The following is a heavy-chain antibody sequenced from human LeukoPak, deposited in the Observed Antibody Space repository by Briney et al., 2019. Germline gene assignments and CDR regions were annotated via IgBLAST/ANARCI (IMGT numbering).Heavy chain of an antibody. Sequence: SETLSLTCGVSGGSFSAYYWSWIRQPPGKGLEWIGEINHSGSTNYNPSLKSRVTISVDTSKKQFSLKLSSVTAADTAVYYCVTYYFDSSGPKKNYWGQGTLVTVSS. CDR3: VTYYFDSSGPKKNY. V-gene: IGHV4-34*01. CDR2: INHSGST. J-gene: IGHJ4*02. CDR1: GGSFSAYY. D-gene: IGHD3-22*01.